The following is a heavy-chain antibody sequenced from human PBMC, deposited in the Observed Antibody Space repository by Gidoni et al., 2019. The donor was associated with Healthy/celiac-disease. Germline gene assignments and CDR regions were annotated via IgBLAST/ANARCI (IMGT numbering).Heavy chain of an antibody. CDR3: ASLYCSGGSCYAYYFDY. CDR2: IIPICGTA. D-gene: IGHD2-15*01. CDR1: GSTFSSYA. Sequence: QVQLVQSGAEVKKPGSSVKVSCKASGSTFSSYAISWVRQAPGQGLEWMGGIIPICGTANYSQKFQGRVTITADESTSTAYMELSSLRSEDTAVYYCASLYCSGGSCYAYYFDYWGQGTLVTVSS. V-gene: IGHV1-69*01. J-gene: IGHJ4*02.